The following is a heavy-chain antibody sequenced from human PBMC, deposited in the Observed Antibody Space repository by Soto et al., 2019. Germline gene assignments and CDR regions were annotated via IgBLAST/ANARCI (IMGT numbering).Heavy chain of an antibody. CDR1: GFTFSSYG. V-gene: IGHV3-33*01. J-gene: IGHJ4*02. D-gene: IGHD2-15*01. Sequence: QVQLVESGGGVVQPGRSLRLSCAASGFTFSSYGMHWVRQAPGKGLEWVAVIWYDGSNKYYADSVKGRFTISRDNSKNTLYVQMNSLRAEDTAVYYCAREPRVVVVAAAFDYWGQGTLVTVSS. CDR3: AREPRVVVVAAAFDY. CDR2: IWYDGSNK.